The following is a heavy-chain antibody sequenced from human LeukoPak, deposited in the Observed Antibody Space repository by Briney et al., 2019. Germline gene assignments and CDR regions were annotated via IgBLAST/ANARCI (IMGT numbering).Heavy chain of an antibody. J-gene: IGHJ4*02. CDR3: ARNLWAFGGVIAPYYFDY. D-gene: IGHD3-16*02. CDR1: GFTFSSYA. CDR2: ISYDGSNK. V-gene: IGHV3-30*04. Sequence: PGGSLRLSCAASGFTFSSYAMHWVRQAPGKGLEWVAVISYDGSNKYYADSVKGRFTISRDNSKNTLYLQMNSLRAEDTAVYYCARNLWAFGGVIAPYYFDYWGQGTLVTVSS.